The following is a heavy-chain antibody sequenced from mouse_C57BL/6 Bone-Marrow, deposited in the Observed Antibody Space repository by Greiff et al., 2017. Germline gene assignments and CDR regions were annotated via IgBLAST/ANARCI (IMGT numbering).Heavy chain of an antibody. J-gene: IGHJ3*01. Sequence: DVKLVESGGGLVQPGGSMKLSCAASGFTFSDAWMDWVRQSPEKGLEWVALIRNKANNHATYSAESVKGRFTISRDDSKSSVYLQMNSLRPEDTGIYYCTGWERVSFAYWGQGTLVTVSA. V-gene: IGHV6-6*01. D-gene: IGHD3-3*01. CDR2: IRNKANNHAT. CDR3: TGWERVSFAY. CDR1: GFTFSDAW.